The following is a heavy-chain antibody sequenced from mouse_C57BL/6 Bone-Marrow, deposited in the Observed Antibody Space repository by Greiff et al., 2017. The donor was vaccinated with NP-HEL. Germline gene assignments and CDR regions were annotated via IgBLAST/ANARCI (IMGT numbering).Heavy chain of an antibody. CDR2: INPYNGDT. V-gene: IGHV1-37*01. Sequence: EVQRVESGPELVKPGASVKISCKASGYSFTGYFMNWVKQSHGKSLEWIGRINPYNGDTCYNQKFKGKATLTVDKSSSTAHMELLSLTSEDFAVYYCAIGSIYYDYPYWYFDVWGTGTTVTVSS. CDR3: AIGSIYYDYPYWYFDV. CDR1: GYSFTGYF. J-gene: IGHJ1*03. D-gene: IGHD2-4*01.